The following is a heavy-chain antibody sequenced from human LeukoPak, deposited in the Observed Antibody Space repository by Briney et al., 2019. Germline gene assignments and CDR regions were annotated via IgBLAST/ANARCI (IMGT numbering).Heavy chain of an antibody. CDR3: ARGGSGSGYHYYYYYMDV. D-gene: IGHD3-22*01. Sequence: GGSLRLSCAASGFTFNSFWMYWVRQVPGKGLLWVARINSDGIRTIHADSVQGRFTISRDNANKTLYLQMNSLRVEDTAVYYCARGGSGSGYHYYYYYMDVWGKGTTVTISS. V-gene: IGHV3-74*01. J-gene: IGHJ6*03. CDR1: GFTFNSFW. CDR2: INSDGIRT.